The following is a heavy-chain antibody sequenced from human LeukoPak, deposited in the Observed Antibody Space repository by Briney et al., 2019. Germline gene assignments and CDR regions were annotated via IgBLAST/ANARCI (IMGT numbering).Heavy chain of an antibody. J-gene: IGHJ4*02. CDR1: GFTFSNYA. CDR2: ITSSSGNT. V-gene: IGHV3-23*01. D-gene: IGHD1-26*01. CDR3: AKVPWYSGSYLGY. Sequence: PGGSLRLSCAASGFTFSNYAMNWVRQVPGKGLEWVSTITSSSGNTFYADSVKGRFTISRDNSKNTLSLQMNSLRAEDTAVYYCAKVPWYSGSYLGYWGQGTLVTVSS.